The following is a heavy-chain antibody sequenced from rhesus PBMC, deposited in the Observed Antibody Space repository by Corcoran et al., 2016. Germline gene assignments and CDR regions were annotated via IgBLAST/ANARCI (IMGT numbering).Heavy chain of an antibody. CDR2: VDPEEGEE. V-gene: IGHV1-111*02. CDR1: GYTFTDYY. CDR3: ATYYSGSYQLGFDY. J-gene: IGHJ4*01. D-gene: IGHD1-44*02. Sequence: EVQLVQSGADVKTPGASVKLSCKASGYTFTDYYLPWVRQAPGKGIEWMGRVDPEEGEEIHAQKFQDRVTITADTSTDTAYMELSSLRSEDTAVYYCATYYSGSYQLGFDYWGQGVLVTVSS.